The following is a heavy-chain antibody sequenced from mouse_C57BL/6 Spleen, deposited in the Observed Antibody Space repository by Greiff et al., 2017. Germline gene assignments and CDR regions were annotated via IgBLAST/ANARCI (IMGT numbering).Heavy chain of an antibody. Sequence: EVQLQESGGGLVKPGGSLKLSCAASGFTFSDYGMHWVRQAPEKGLEWVAYISSGSSTIYYADTVKGRFTISRDNAKNTLFLQMTSLRSEDTAMYYCARRDYYGSRGNYFDYWGQGTTLTVSS. J-gene: IGHJ2*01. CDR2: ISSGSSTI. D-gene: IGHD1-1*01. CDR3: ARRDYYGSRGNYFDY. V-gene: IGHV5-17*01. CDR1: GFTFSDYG.